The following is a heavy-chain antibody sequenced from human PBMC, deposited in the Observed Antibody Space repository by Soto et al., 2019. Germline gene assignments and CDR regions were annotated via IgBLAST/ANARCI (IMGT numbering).Heavy chain of an antibody. CDR2: MNPNSGNT. Sequence: QVQLVQSGAEVKKPGASVKVSCKTSGYTFTSYDIHWVRQVSGQGPEWMGWMNPNSGNTVYAQKFQGRIIMTRNTSMSTAYMELSSLRSEDKAVYYCARTRFGAVAGTWGQGTLVTVSS. D-gene: IGHD6-19*01. CDR1: GYTFTSYD. CDR3: ARTRFGAVAGT. J-gene: IGHJ5*02. V-gene: IGHV1-8*01.